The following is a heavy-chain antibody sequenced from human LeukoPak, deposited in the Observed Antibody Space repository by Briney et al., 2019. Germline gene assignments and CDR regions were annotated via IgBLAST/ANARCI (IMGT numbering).Heavy chain of an antibody. CDR3: ARDPSVLDYFDY. Sequence: PEGSLRLSCAASGFTFSSYWMSWVRQAPGKGLEWVANIKQDGSEKYYVDSVKGRFTISRDNAKNSLYLQLNSLRAEDTAVYYCARDPSVLDYFDYWGQGTLVTVSS. V-gene: IGHV3-7*04. CDR1: GFTFSSYW. CDR2: IKQDGSEK. D-gene: IGHD2/OR15-2a*01. J-gene: IGHJ4*02.